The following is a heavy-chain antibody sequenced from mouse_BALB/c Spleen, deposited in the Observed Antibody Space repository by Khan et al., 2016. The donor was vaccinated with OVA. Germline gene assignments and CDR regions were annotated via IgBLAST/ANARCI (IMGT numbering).Heavy chain of an antibody. D-gene: IGHD2-1*01. J-gene: IGHJ2*01. CDR3: TRNGFGNYGSCDY. CDR2: IYPGNSDT. V-gene: IGHV1-5*01. CDR1: GYTFTNYW. Sequence: VQLKQSGTVLARPGASVKMSCKGSGYTFTNYWMHWVKQRPGQGLEWIGVIYPGNSDTNYNQKFKGKAKLTAVTSTSTAYMELNSLTNEDSAVYYCTRNGFGNYGSCDYWGQGTTLTVSS.